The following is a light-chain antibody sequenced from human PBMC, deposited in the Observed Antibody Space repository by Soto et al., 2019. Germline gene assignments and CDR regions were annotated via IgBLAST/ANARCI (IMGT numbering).Light chain of an antibody. CDR3: MQGTHWPRT. Sequence: DVVVTQSPLSLPVTLGQPASISCRSSQSLVYTNGNTYLAWFQQRPGQSPRRLIYKVSIRDSGVPDRFSGSRSSTEFTLTISRVEAEDVGVYYCMQGTHWPRTFGQGTKVEIK. CDR2: KVS. CDR1: QSLVYTNGNTY. J-gene: IGKJ1*01. V-gene: IGKV2-30*01.